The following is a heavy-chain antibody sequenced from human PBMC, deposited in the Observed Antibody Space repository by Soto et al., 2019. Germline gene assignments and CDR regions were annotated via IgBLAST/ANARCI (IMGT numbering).Heavy chain of an antibody. CDR2: IIPIFGTA. CDR1: GGTFSSYA. V-gene: IGHV1-69*13. D-gene: IGHD6-13*01. J-gene: IGHJ6*02. Sequence: ASVKVSCKASGGTFSSYAISWVRQAPGQGLEWMGGIIPIFGTANYAQKFQGRVTITADESTSTAYMELSSLRSEDTAVYYCAAPVVAAAGIEGYYYYGMDVWGQGTTVTVSS. CDR3: AAPVVAAAGIEGYYYYGMDV.